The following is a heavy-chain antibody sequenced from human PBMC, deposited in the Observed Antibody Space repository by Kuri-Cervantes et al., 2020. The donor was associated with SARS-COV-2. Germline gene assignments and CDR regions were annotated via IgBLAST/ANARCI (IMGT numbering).Heavy chain of an antibody. V-gene: IGHV2-26*01. D-gene: IGHD2-2*02. CDR2: IFSNDEK. CDR1: GFSLSKARMG. J-gene: IGHJ5*02. CDR3: ARIVWDSCSSTSCYRSNWFDP. Sequence: SGPTLVKPTETLTLTCTVSGFSLSKARMGVSWIRQPPGKALEWLAHIFSNDEKSYITSLKSRLTISKDTSKSQVVLTMTNMDPVDTATYYCARIVWDSCSSTSCYRSNWFDPWGQGTLVTVSS.